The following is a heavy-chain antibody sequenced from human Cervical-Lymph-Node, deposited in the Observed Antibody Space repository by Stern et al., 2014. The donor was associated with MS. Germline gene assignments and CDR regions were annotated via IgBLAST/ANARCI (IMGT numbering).Heavy chain of an antibody. CDR1: GYTFTSYA. CDR3: ARAYSSGYYYFDS. CDR2: INTQNGNP. J-gene: IGHJ4*02. D-gene: IGHD6-19*01. V-gene: IGHV7-4-1*02. Sequence: VQLVQSGSEVKKPGASVQVSCKASGYTFTSYAIHWVRQAPGQGLEWMGWINTQNGNPTYDQGFTGRFAFSFETSVNTAYLQISSLKPEDTAIYYCARAYSSGYYYFDSWGQGTLVTVSS.